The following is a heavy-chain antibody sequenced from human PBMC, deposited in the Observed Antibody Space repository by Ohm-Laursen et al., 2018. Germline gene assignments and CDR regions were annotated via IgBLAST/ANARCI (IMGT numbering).Heavy chain of an antibody. CDR1: GGSFSGYY. D-gene: IGHD6-19*01. Sequence: SDTLSLTCAVYGGSFSGYYWSWIRQPPGKGLEWIGEINHRGSTNYNPSLKSRVTISVDTSKNQFSLKLNSVTAADTAVYYCARLPGIAVAGTIDYWGQGTLVTVSS. J-gene: IGHJ4*02. CDR2: INHRGST. CDR3: ARLPGIAVAGTIDY. V-gene: IGHV4-34*01.